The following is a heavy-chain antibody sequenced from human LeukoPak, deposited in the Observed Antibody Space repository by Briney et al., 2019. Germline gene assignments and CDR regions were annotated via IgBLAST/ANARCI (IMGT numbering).Heavy chain of an antibody. Sequence: SETLSLTCTVSGGSISSGGYYWSWIRQHPGKGLEWIGYIYYSGSTYYNPSLKSRVTISVDTSKNQFFLKLSSVTAADTAVYYCAREETTVTTRSFDYWGQGTLVTVSS. CDR2: IYYSGST. CDR1: GGSISSGGYY. CDR3: AREETTVTTRSFDY. D-gene: IGHD4-11*01. J-gene: IGHJ4*02. V-gene: IGHV4-31*03.